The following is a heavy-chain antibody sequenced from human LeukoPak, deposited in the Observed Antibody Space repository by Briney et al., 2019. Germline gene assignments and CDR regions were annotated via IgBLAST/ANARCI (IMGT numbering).Heavy chain of an antibody. D-gene: IGHD3-3*01. CDR2: IKQDGGEI. CDR3: ARVSTYYDFWSGYTHYYFDY. Sequence: GGSLRLSCAASGFTFSRYWMSWVRQAPGKGLEWVANIKQDGGEIYYVDSVKGRFTISRDNAENSVYLHMNSLRAEDTAVYYCARVSTYYDFWSGYTHYYFDYWGQGTLVTVSS. CDR1: GFTFSRYW. V-gene: IGHV3-7*01. J-gene: IGHJ4*02.